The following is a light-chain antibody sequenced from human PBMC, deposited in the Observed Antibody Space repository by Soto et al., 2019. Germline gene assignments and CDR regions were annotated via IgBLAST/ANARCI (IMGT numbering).Light chain of an antibody. Sequence: DIQVTMYTSSLSASLRDRVTITCLASQGIRNDLGWYQQKPGKAPKRLIYAASSLQSGVPSRFSGSGSGTEFTLTISSLQPEDFTTYYCLQHTSYLLTFGGGTKVDIK. CDR3: LQHTSYLLT. CDR2: AAS. J-gene: IGKJ4*01. CDR1: QGIRND. V-gene: IGKV1-17*01.